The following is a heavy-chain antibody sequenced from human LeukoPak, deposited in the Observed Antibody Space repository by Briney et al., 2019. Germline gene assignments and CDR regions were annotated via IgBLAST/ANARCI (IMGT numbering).Heavy chain of an antibody. D-gene: IGHD6-19*01. V-gene: IGHV3-21*04. J-gene: IGHJ3*02. CDR3: ATRRGIAVAGPGAFDI. Sequence: PGGSLRLSCAASGFTFSSYSMNWVRQAPGKGLEWVSSISSSSSYIYYADSVKGRFTISRDNSKNTLYLQMNSLRAEDTAVYYCATRRGIAVAGPGAFDIWGQGTMVTVSS. CDR1: GFTFSSYS. CDR2: ISSSSSYI.